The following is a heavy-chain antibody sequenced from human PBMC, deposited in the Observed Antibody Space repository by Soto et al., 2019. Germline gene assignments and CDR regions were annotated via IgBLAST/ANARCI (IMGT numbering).Heavy chain of an antibody. CDR3: ARDTRPRPYDGVVVISSLLGY. D-gene: IGHD3-22*01. Sequence: ASVKVSCKASGYTFTSYYMHWVRQAPGQGLEWMGIINPSGGSTSYARKFQGRVTMTRDTSTSTVYMELSSLRSEDTAVYYCARDTRPRPYDGVVVISSLLGYWGQGTLVTVSS. CDR2: INPSGGST. CDR1: GYTFTSYY. V-gene: IGHV1-46*01. J-gene: IGHJ4*02.